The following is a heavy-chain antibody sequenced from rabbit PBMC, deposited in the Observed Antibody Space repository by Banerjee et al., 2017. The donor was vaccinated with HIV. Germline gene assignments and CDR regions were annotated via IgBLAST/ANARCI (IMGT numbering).Heavy chain of an antibody. CDR2: INTATGKP. D-gene: IGHD1-1*01. V-gene: IGHV1S45*01. Sequence: QEQLVESGGGLVKPEGSLTLTCKASGFSFSDRDVMCWVRQAPGKGLEWIACINTATGKPVYATWAKGRFTISTTSSTTVTLQMTSLTAADTATYFCARDDDGKGYSTFDLWGPGTLVTVS. J-gene: IGHJ4*01. CDR3: ARDDDGKGYSTFDL. CDR1: GFSFSDRDV.